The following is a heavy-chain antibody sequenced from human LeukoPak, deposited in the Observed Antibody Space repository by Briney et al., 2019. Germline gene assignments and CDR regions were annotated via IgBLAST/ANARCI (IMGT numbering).Heavy chain of an antibody. CDR3: ARDYYHDSSGYIPAGDAF. J-gene: IGHJ3*01. Sequence: GGSLRLSCTTSGFTFTDYWMTWVRQAPGKGLVWVSRINGDGSSTRYADSVKGRFTISRDNAKNTLYLQMNSLRAEDTAVYYCARDYYHDSSGYIPAGDAFWGQGTMVTVSS. D-gene: IGHD3-22*01. CDR2: INGDGSST. CDR1: GFTFTDYW. V-gene: IGHV3-74*01.